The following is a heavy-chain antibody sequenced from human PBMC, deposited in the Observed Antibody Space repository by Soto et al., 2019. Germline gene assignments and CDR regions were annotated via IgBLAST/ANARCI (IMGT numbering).Heavy chain of an antibody. J-gene: IGHJ4*02. CDR2: IGADGDGI. Sequence: EVHLLESGGGLLQPGGSLRLSCVASGFTFRTYAVAWIRQAPGKGLEWVSVIGADGDGIQYADPVEGRFTTSRDNSQSSLYLQMNSLRAEDTAVYYCAKYSTTAASRYFDLWGQGTLVTVAS. D-gene: IGHD1-1*01. CDR3: AKYSTTAASRYFDL. CDR1: GFTFRTYA. V-gene: IGHV3-23*01.